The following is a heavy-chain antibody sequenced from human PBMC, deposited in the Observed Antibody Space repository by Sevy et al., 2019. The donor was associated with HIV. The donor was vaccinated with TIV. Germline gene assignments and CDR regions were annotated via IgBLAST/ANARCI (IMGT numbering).Heavy chain of an antibody. Sequence: GGSLRLSCVASGLTFRSYTMKWVRQAPGKGLECVSSISSSGSYIYYADSVKGRFTISRDDAKNSLYLQMNTLRAEDAALYYCARVRPYDTRDFDYWGQGTLVTVSS. J-gene: IGHJ4*02. CDR1: GLTFRSYT. CDR2: ISSSGSYI. D-gene: IGHD3-22*01. CDR3: ARVRPYDTRDFDY. V-gene: IGHV3-21*01.